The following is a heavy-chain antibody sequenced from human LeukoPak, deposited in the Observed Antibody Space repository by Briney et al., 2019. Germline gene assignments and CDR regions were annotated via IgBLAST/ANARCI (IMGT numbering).Heavy chain of an antibody. J-gene: IGHJ4*02. CDR3: ARDLNYDSSGYSFSGY. D-gene: IGHD3-22*01. CDR2: INPSGSST. CDR1: GYTFTSYY. Sequence: GASVKVSCKASGYTFTSYYMHWVRQAPGQGLEWMGIINPSGSSTSYAQKFQGRVTMTRDTSTSTVYMELSSLRSEDTAVYYCARDLNYDSSGYSFSGYWGQGTLVTVSS. V-gene: IGHV1-46*01.